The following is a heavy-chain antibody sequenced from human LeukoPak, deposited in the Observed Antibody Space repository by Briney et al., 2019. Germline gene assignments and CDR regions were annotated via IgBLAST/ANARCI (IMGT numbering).Heavy chain of an antibody. V-gene: IGHV3-23*01. J-gene: IGHJ5*02. D-gene: IGHD5-24*01. CDR3: TSDGWFDP. Sequence: GGSLRLSCAASGFTFSSYAMSWVRQAPGKGLEWVSAISGSGGSTYYADSVKGRFTISRDNSRDTLYLQMNSLKTEDTAVYYCTSDGWFDPWGQGTLVTVSS. CDR2: ISGSGGST. CDR1: GFTFSSYA.